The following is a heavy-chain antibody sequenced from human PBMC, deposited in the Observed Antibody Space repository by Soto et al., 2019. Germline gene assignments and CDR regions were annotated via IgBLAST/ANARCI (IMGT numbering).Heavy chain of an antibody. CDR3: ASHLAHGSKVS. V-gene: IGHV4-39*01. D-gene: IGHD3-10*01. CDR2: IYYDGST. J-gene: IGHJ5*02. Sequence: SETLSLTCTVSGDSIRTSPYYWAWIRQPPGKGLESIANIYYDGSTYYNPSLKSRVTISLDTSKNQFSLKLSSVTAADTAVYYCASHLAHGSKVSWGQGTLVTVSS. CDR1: GDSIRTSPYY.